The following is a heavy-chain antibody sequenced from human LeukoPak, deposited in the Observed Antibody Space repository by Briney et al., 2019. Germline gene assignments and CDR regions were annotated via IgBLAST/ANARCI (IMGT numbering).Heavy chain of an antibody. CDR2: ISSSSSYI. Sequence: GGSLRLSCAASGFTFSSYSMNWVRQAPGKGLEWVSSISSSSSYIYYADSVKGRFTISRDNAKNSLYLQMNSLRAEDTAVYYCASMSRQYWFDPWGQGTLVTVSS. V-gene: IGHV3-21*01. CDR3: ASMSRQYWFDP. J-gene: IGHJ5*02. CDR1: GFTFSSYS. D-gene: IGHD3-10*02.